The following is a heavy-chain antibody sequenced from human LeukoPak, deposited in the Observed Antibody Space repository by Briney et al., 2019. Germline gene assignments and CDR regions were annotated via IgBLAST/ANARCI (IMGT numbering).Heavy chain of an antibody. V-gene: IGHV1-3*01. J-gene: IGHJ4*02. Sequence: ASVKVSCKASGYTFTSYAMHWERQAPGQRLEWMGWINAGNGNTKYSQKFQGRVTITRDTSASTAYMELSSLRSEDTAVYYCARREKRGYSGYDWEYWGQGTLVTVSS. CDR1: GYTFTSYA. CDR3: ARREKRGYSGYDWEY. D-gene: IGHD5-12*01. CDR2: INAGNGNT.